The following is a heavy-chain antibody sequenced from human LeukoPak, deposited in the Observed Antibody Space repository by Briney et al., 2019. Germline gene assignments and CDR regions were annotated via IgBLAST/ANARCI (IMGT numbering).Heavy chain of an antibody. V-gene: IGHV3-48*02. D-gene: IGHD2-2*01. CDR1: GFTFWTSG. J-gene: IGHJ4*02. Sequence: GGSLRLSCAASGFTFWTSGVGWVRQAPGKGLEWLSYITSATVTLYMDSVKGRFTIYRDNAKNSLYVQMNGLSEEDTALYYCARGYCSSTDCHLARHFEYWGQGTRVTVSS. CDR3: ARGYCSSTDCHLARHFEY. CDR2: ITSATVTL.